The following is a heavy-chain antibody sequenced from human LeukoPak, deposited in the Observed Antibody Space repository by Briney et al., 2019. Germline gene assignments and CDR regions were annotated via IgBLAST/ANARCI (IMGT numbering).Heavy chain of an antibody. Sequence: PSETLSLTCAVYGGSLNDYFWSWIRQPPGQGLEWIGEVGHSGTTNYNPSLKSRATISVDTSKNQFSLKLTSVSAADTAVYYCARELVSFRAAFDAWGRGTVVSVSS. D-gene: IGHD3-10*01. V-gene: IGHV4-34*01. CDR3: ARELVSFRAAFDA. J-gene: IGHJ3*01. CDR2: VGHSGTT. CDR1: GGSLNDYF.